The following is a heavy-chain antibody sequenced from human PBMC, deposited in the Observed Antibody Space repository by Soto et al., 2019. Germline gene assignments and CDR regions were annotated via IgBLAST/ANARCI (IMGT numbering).Heavy chain of an antibody. Sequence: PSQTLSLTCAISGDSVSSHSAAWNWIRQSPSRGLEWLGRAYYRSQWYYDSAVSVRSRITVIPDTSKNQFSLQLNSVTPEDTAVYYCTILKGDRRTYNGVDVWGQGTTVTVS. D-gene: IGHD2-21*01. CDR2: AYYRSQWYY. J-gene: IGHJ6*02. CDR3: TILKGDRRTYNGVDV. V-gene: IGHV6-1*01. CDR1: GDSVSSHSAA.